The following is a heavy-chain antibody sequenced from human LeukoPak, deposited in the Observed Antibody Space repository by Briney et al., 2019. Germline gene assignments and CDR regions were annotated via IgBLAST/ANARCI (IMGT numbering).Heavy chain of an antibody. Sequence: GGSLRLSCAASGFTFSSYAMSWVRQAPGKGLEWVANIKQDGSEKYYVDSVKGRFTISRDNAKNSLYLQMNSLRAEDTAVYYCARDGWELLIDYWGQGTLVTVSS. CDR2: IKQDGSEK. CDR1: GFTFSSYA. V-gene: IGHV3-7*03. CDR3: ARDGWELLIDY. J-gene: IGHJ4*02. D-gene: IGHD1-26*01.